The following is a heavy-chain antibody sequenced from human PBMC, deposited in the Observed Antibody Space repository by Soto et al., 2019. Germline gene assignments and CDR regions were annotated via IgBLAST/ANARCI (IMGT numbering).Heavy chain of an antibody. J-gene: IGHJ4*02. D-gene: IGHD3-9*01. CDR1: DDSLNSDKYY. Sequence: TLSLTCSVSDDSLNSDKYYWGWIRQPPGKGLEWIGSIYYRGNDYYNPSLQTRVTISLDKSRSQFSLKLSSVTAADSAVYFCARLEGLATFSYYFDFWGPGALVTVSS. CDR3: ARLEGLATFSYYFDF. V-gene: IGHV4-39*01. CDR2: IYYRGND.